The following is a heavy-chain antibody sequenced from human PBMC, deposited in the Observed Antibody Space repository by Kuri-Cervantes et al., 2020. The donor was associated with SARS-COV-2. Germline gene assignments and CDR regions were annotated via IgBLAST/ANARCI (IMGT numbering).Heavy chain of an antibody. J-gene: IGHJ4*02. D-gene: IGHD6-13*01. Sequence: GESLKISCAASGFTFSSYSMNWVRQAPGKGLEWVSSISSSSSYIYYADSVKGRFTISRDNAKNSLYLQMSSLRAEDTAVYYCAREGYSSSWYVYWGQGTLVTVSS. V-gene: IGHV3-21*01. CDR1: GFTFSSYS. CDR3: AREGYSSSWYVY. CDR2: ISSSSSYI.